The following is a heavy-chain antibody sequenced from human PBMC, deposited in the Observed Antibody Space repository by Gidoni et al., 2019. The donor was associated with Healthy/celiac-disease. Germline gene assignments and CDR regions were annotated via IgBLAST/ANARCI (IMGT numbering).Heavy chain of an antibody. CDR1: GFTFSSYG. CDR2: ISYDGSNK. CDR3: AKDRRYFDPGYYFDY. Sequence: QVQLVESGGGVVQPGRSLRLSCAASGFTFSSYGMHWVRPAPGKGLEWVAVISYDGSNKYYADSVKGRFTISRDNSKNTLYLQMNSLRAEDTAVYYCAKDRRYFDPGYYFDYWGQGTLVTVSS. V-gene: IGHV3-30*18. J-gene: IGHJ4*02. D-gene: IGHD3-9*01.